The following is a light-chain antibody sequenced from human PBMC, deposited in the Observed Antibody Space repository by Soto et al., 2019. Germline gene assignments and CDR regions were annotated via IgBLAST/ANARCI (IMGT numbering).Light chain of an antibody. J-gene: IGKJ5*01. CDR3: QQYNSYSGIT. Sequence: DIQMTQSPSTLSASVGDRVTITCRASQSISSWLAWYQQKPGKAPKLLIYDASSLESGVPSRFSGSGSGTEFTLTINSLQPDDFATYYCQQYNSYSGITFGQGTRLEIK. V-gene: IGKV1-5*01. CDR2: DAS. CDR1: QSISSW.